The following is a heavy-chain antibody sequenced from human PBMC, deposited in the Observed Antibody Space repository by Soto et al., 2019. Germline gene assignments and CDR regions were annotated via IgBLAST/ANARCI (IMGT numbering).Heavy chain of an antibody. Sequence: PSETLSLTCAVYGGSFRGYYWSWIRQPPGKGLEWIGEINHSGSTNYNPSLKSRVTISVDTSKNQFSLKLSSVTAADTAVYYCARGRIAARPNWFDPWGQGTLVTVSS. V-gene: IGHV4-34*01. CDR3: ARGRIAARPNWFDP. CDR2: INHSGST. CDR1: GGSFRGYY. J-gene: IGHJ5*02. D-gene: IGHD6-6*01.